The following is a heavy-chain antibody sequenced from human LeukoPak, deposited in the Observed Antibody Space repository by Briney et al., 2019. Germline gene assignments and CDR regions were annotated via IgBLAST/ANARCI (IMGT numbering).Heavy chain of an antibody. V-gene: IGHV1-18*01. D-gene: IGHD6-19*01. CDR2: ISAYNGNT. J-gene: IGHJ4*02. CDR3: ARNPGIAVAGEAHFDY. CDR1: GYTFTSYG. Sequence: ASVKVSCKASGYTFTSYGISWVRQAPGQGLEWMGWISAYNGNTNYAQKLQGRVTMTTDTSTSTAYMELRSLRSDDTAVYYCARNPGIAVAGEAHFDYWGQGTLVTVSS.